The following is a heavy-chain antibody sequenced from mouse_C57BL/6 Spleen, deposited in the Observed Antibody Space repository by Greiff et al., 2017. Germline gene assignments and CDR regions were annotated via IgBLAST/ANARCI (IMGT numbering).Heavy chain of an antibody. CDR3: ARGSYYGSSLLDD. V-gene: IGHV1-18*01. Sequence: EVQLQQSGPELVKPGASVKIPCKASGYTFTDYNMDWVKQSHGKSLEWIGDINPNNGGTIYNQKFKGKATLTVDKSSSTAYMELRSLTSEDTAVYYCARGSYYGSSLLDDWGQGTTLTVSS. J-gene: IGHJ2*01. CDR2: INPNNGGT. CDR1: GYTFTDYN. D-gene: IGHD1-1*01.